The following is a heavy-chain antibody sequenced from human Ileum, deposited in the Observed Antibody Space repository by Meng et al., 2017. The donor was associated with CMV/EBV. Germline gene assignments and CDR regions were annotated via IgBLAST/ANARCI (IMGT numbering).Heavy chain of an antibody. D-gene: IGHD2-21*01. J-gene: IGHJ4*02. Sequence: SETLSPTCTVSGGSISSSSYYGGWIRQPPGKGLEWIGSIYYSGSTYYNPSLKSRVTISVDTSKNQFSLKLSSVTAADTAVYYCARVPPYCGGDCYSGSYFDYWGQGTLVTVSS. CDR2: IYYSGST. CDR1: GGSISSSSYY. V-gene: IGHV4-39*07. CDR3: ARVPPYCGGDCYSGSYFDY.